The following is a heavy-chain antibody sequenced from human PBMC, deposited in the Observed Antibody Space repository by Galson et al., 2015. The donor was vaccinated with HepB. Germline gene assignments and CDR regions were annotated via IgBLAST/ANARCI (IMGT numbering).Heavy chain of an antibody. J-gene: IGHJ4*02. CDR2: ISGSGGST. V-gene: IGHV3-23*01. D-gene: IGHD4-23*01. CDR3: ATRGGPPFDY. CDR1: GFTFSSYA. Sequence: SLRLSCAASGFTFSSYAMSWVRQAPGKGLEWVSAISGSGGSTYYADSVKGRFTISRDNSKNTLYLRMNSLRAEDTAVYYCATRGGPPFDYWGQGTLVTVSS.